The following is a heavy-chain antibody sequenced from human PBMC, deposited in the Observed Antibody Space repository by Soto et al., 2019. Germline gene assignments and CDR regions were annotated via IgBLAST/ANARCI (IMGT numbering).Heavy chain of an antibody. CDR1: GFSLSGYA. V-gene: IGHV3-23*01. CDR3: QHDLVSRAIGARFGS. CDR2: GSDRGRKT. J-gene: IGHJ5*01. D-gene: IGHD2-15*01. Sequence: GGSLRLSCVASGFSLSGYAINWVRQAPGKGLEWVAVGSDRGRKTDHAESVKGRFTISRDSSQNTVYRQMNTQRVEDTAVDYCQHDLVSRAIGARFGSWGQGTRVTV.